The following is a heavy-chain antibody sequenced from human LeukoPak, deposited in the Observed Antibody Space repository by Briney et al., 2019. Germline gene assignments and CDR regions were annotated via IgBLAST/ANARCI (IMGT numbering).Heavy chain of an antibody. CDR2: IYYTGST. CDR1: GGSISSLY. CDR3: ARHRAYSSSSPFDY. V-gene: IGHV4-59*08. Sequence: PSETLSLTCSVSGGSISSLYWSWIRQPPGKGLEWIGYIYYTGSTNYKPSLKSRVTMFVDMSKNQFSLRLSSVTAADTAVYYCARHRAYSSSSPFDYWGQGTLVTVSS. D-gene: IGHD6-6*01. J-gene: IGHJ4*02.